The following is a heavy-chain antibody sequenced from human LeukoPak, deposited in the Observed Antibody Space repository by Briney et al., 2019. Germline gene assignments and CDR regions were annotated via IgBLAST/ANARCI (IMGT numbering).Heavy chain of an antibody. CDR1: GYSFTSYW. CDR2: IIPILGIA. J-gene: IGHJ5*02. Sequence: GASLKISCKGSGYSFTSYWIGWVRQAPGQGLEWMGRIIPILGIANYAQKFQGRVTITADKSTSTAYMELSSLRSEDTAVYYCARVEGYYDFDFSTGWFDPWGQGTLVTVSS. CDR3: ARVEGYYDFDFSTGWFDP. V-gene: IGHV1-69*04. D-gene: IGHD3-3*01.